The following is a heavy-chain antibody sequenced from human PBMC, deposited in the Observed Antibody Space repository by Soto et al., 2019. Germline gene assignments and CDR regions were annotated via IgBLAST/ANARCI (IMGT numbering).Heavy chain of an antibody. CDR3: ARWGTTGGFDL. CDR1: GFRIKSFV. Sequence: QVQLVESGGGVVQPGTSLRLSCAASGFRIKSFVMHWVRQAPGKGLEWVAFTSYDGNNKDYGDSVKGRFTVSRDNSQNTLHLQRDFLRPEDTALYDCARWGTTGGFDLWGQGTVVSVSS. J-gene: IGHJ4*02. D-gene: IGHD3-16*01. V-gene: IGHV3-30*19. CDR2: TSYDGNNK.